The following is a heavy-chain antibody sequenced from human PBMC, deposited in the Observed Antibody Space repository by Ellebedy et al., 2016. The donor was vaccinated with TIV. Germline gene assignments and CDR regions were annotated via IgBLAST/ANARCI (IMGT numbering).Heavy chain of an antibody. CDR2: IYYSGSTNYNPST. D-gene: IGHD6-13*01. J-gene: IGHJ5*01. V-gene: IGHV4-59*08. Sequence: MPSETLSLTCTVSGGSISSYYWSRIRQPPGKGLEWIGYIYYSGSTNYNPSTNYNPSLKSRVTISVDTSKNQFSLKVISVTAADTAVYYCARHVQLVNNLFDSWGQGTLVTVSS. CDR1: GGSISSYY. CDR3: ARHVQLVNNLFDS.